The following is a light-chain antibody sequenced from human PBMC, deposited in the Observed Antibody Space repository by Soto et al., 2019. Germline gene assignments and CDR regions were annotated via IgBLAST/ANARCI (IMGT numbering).Light chain of an antibody. J-gene: IGKJ1*01. CDR1: QSVSSN. V-gene: IGKV3-15*01. CDR2: GAS. Sequence: EIVMTHSPATLSVSPGERDTLSCRASQSVSSNLAWYQQKPGQAPRLLIYGASTRATGIPARFSGSGSGTEFTLTISSLQSEDFAVSYCQQYNNWPWTFGQGTKVDIK. CDR3: QQYNNWPWT.